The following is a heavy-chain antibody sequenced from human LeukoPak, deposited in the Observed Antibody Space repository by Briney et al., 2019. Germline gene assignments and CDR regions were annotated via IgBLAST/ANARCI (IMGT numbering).Heavy chain of an antibody. CDR2: IYSGGST. CDR3: ARETYYDSIGGYFDY. CDR1: GFTVSSNY. D-gene: IGHD3-22*01. Sequence: GGSPRLSCAASGFTVSSNYMSWVRQAPGKGLEWVSVIYSGGSTYYADSVKGRFTISRDNSKNTLYLQMNSLRAEDTAVYYCARETYYDSIGGYFDYWGQGTLVTVSS. J-gene: IGHJ4*02. V-gene: IGHV3-53*01.